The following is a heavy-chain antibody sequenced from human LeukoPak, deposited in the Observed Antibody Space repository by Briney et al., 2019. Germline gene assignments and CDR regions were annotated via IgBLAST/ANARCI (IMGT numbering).Heavy chain of an antibody. CDR2: IKQDGTEK. Sequence: PGGSLRLSCAASGFTFSTYWMSWVRQAPGKGLEWVAVIKQDGTEKYYVDSVKGRFTISRDNAKNSLYLQMNSLTAEDTAVYYCAKDGGLWVSAHWGDSWGRGTLVTVSS. J-gene: IGHJ4*02. D-gene: IGHD7-27*01. CDR3: AKDGGLWVSAHWGDS. V-gene: IGHV3-7*03. CDR1: GFTFSTYW.